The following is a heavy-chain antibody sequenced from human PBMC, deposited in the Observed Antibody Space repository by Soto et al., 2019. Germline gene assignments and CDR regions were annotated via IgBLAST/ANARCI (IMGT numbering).Heavy chain of an antibody. J-gene: IGHJ5*02. CDR1: GFTFSSYA. Sequence: EVQLMETGGGLVEPGGSMRLSCAASGFTFSSYAMSWVRQAPGKGLEWVSAISGSGGSTFYADTVKGRFTITRDTSKNTLLLQMNSRRAEDTAVYYCAEDRGRDYDWFDAGAQRTLVTVSS. CDR2: ISGSGGST. CDR3: AEDRGRDYDWFDA. V-gene: IGHV3-23*01. D-gene: IGHD4-17*01.